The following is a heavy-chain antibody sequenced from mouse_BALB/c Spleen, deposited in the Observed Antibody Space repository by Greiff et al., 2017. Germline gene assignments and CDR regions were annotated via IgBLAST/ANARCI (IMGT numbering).Heavy chain of an antibody. J-gene: IGHJ3*01. D-gene: IGHD1-1*01. V-gene: IGHV1-7*01. CDR1: GYTFTSYW. CDR2: INPSTGYT. Sequence: VQLVESGAELAKPGASVKMSCKASGYTFTSYWMHWVKQRPGQGLEWIGYINPSTGYTEYNQKFKDKATLTADKSSSTAYMQLSSLTSEDSAVYYCARSNYYGSSFFAYWGQGTLVTVSA. CDR3: ARSNYYGSSFFAY.